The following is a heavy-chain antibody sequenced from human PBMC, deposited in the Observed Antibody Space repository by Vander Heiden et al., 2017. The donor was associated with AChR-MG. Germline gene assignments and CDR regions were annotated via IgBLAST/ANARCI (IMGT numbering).Heavy chain of an antibody. D-gene: IGHD3-10*01. CDR1: GLTFRSHG. V-gene: IGHV3-30*18. J-gene: IGHJ5*02. CDR2: ISYDGSNK. CDR3: AKGGYYYGSGSYNPNWFDP. Sequence: QVQPVASGGRVVQPGRSMRLSWAASGLTFRSHGMHCVGQDPGKGLEWVAVISYDGSNKYYADSVKGRFTISRDNSKNTLYLQMNSLRAEDTAVYYCAKGGYYYGSGSYNPNWFDPWGQGTLVTVSS.